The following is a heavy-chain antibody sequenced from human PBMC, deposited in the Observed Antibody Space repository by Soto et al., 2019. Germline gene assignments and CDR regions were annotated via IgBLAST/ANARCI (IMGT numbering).Heavy chain of an antibody. Sequence: EVQMLESGGGLVQPGGSLRLSCAASGFTFNSYAMGWVSQSPGKGLEWVSAVSGSGDTTHYADSVKGRFTIDRDNTKKTLLLQVNSRRAGDTADYYCARGRSSSYSLFDYWGQGTLVTVSS. J-gene: IGHJ4*02. CDR3: ARGRSSSYSLFDY. CDR2: VSGSGDTT. D-gene: IGHD2-2*01. V-gene: IGHV3-23*01. CDR1: GFTFNSYA.